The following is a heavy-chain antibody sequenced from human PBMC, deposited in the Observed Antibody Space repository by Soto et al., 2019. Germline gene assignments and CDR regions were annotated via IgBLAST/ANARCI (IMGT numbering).Heavy chain of an antibody. D-gene: IGHD3-10*01. Sequence: EVQLVESGGGLVQPGRSLRLSCAASGFAFENYAIHWVRQAPGTGLQWVSGISWNSDTIGYADSVKGRFTISRDNAKNSVYLQMNSLRPEDTALYYCVKAHGLRSYYNWFESWGQGTLVTISS. CDR3: VKAHGLRSYYNWFES. J-gene: IGHJ5*01. V-gene: IGHV3-9*01. CDR2: ISWNSDTI. CDR1: GFAFENYA.